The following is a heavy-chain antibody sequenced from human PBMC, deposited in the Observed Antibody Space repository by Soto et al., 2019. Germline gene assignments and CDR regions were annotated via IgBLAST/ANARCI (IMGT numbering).Heavy chain of an antibody. V-gene: IGHV3-23*01. J-gene: IGHJ4*02. CDR2: ISGSGGST. CDR3: VTWTPIPYYFDY. Sequence: GGSLRLSCAASGFTFSSYAMSWVRQAPRKGLEWVSAISGSGGSTYYADSVKGRFTISRDNSKNTLYLQMNSLRAEDTAVYYCVTWTPIPYYFDYWGQGTLVTVSS. CDR1: GFTFSSYA. D-gene: IGHD1-1*01.